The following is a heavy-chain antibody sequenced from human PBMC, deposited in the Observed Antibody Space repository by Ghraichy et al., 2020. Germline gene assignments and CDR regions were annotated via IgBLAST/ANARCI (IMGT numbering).Heavy chain of an antibody. J-gene: IGHJ4*02. CDR2: IYHSGST. Sequence: SETLSLTCAVSGYSISSGYYWGWIRQPPGKGLEWIGSIYHSGSTYYNPSLKSRVTISVDTSKNQFSLKLSSVTAADTAVYYCARDGIGDYDPFDYWGQGTLVTVSS. CDR3: ARDGIGDYDPFDY. CDR1: GYSISSGYY. V-gene: IGHV4-38-2*02. D-gene: IGHD4-17*01.